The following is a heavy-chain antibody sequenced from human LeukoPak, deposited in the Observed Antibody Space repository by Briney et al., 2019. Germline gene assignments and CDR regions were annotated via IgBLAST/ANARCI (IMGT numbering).Heavy chain of an antibody. Sequence: GGSLRLSCAASGFTFSSYAMHWVRQAPGKAPEYVSAISSNGVNTYYADSVRGRFTISRDNSKNTLCLQMGSLRSEDMAVYYCARRHNYYYYMDVWGKGTTVTVSS. J-gene: IGHJ6*03. CDR1: GFTFSSYA. CDR2: ISSNGVNT. CDR3: ARRHNYYYYMDV. V-gene: IGHV3-64*02.